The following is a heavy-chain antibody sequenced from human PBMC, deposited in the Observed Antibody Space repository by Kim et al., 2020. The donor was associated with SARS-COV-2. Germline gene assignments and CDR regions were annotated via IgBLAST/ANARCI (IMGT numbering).Heavy chain of an antibody. CDR3: ARGLRGGMDV. CDR2: IYYSGST. Sequence: SETLSLTCTVSGGSISSSSYYWGWIRQPPGKGLEWIGSIYYSGSTYYNPSLKSRVTISVDTSKNQFSLKLSSVTAADTAVYYCARGLRGGMDVWGQGTTVTVSS. V-gene: IGHV4-39*07. J-gene: IGHJ6*02. D-gene: IGHD4-17*01. CDR1: GGSISSSSYY.